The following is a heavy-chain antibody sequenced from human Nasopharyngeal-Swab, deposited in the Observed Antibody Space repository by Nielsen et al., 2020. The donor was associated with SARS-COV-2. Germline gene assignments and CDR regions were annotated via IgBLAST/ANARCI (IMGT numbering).Heavy chain of an antibody. CDR2: ISSSSSYI. J-gene: IGHJ3*02. D-gene: IGHD2-15*01. Sequence: GSLRLSCAASGFTFSSYSMNWVRQAPGKGLEWVSSISSSSSYIYYADSVKGRFTISRDNAKNSLYLQMNSLRAEDTAVYYCARDRSEGGSGEDAFDIWGQGTMVTVSS. CDR1: GFTFSSYS. V-gene: IGHV3-21*01. CDR3: ARDRSEGGSGEDAFDI.